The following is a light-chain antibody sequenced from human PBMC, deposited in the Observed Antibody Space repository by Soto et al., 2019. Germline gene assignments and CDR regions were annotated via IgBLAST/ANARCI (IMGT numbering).Light chain of an antibody. J-gene: IGKJ4*01. CDR3: QQYAIFPLT. CDR2: GAS. Sequence: EIVLTQSPGSVSLSPGERATLSCRASETVKKNSLAWYQQKPGQAPRLLIYGASRRATGIPDSFSGSGSETDFILTISRLEPDNSAVYYCQQYAIFPLTFGGGTKVEI. V-gene: IGKV3-20*01. CDR1: ETVKKNS.